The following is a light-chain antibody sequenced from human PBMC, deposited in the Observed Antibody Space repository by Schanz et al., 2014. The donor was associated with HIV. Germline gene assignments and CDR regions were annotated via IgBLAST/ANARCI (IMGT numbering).Light chain of an antibody. CDR2: ATS. CDR1: QSVSSTY. V-gene: IGKV3-20*01. Sequence: EVVLTQSPATLSLSPGERATLSCRASQSVSSTYIAWYQQKRDQPPRLVIYATSTRAAGIPDRFSGTGSGTDFTLTISSLEPEDFAVYYCQQYGSSPGMYTFGQGTKLEIK. J-gene: IGKJ2*01. CDR3: QQYGSSPGMYT.